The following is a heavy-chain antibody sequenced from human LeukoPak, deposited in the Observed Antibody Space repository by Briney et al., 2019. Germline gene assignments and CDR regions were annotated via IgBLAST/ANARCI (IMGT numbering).Heavy chain of an antibody. CDR3: ARSYDSSGYYYFDY. CDR2: INTNTGNP. CDR1: GYTFTSYA. D-gene: IGHD3-22*01. J-gene: IGHJ4*02. V-gene: IGHV7-4-1*02. Sequence: ASVKVPCKASGYTFTSYAMNWVRQAPGQGLEWMGWINTNTGNPTYAQGFTGRFVFSLDTSVSTAYLQISSLKAEDTAVYYCARSYDSSGYYYFDYWGQGTLVTVSS.